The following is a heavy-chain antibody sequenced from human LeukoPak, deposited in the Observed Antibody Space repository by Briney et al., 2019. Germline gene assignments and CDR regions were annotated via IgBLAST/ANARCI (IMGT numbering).Heavy chain of an antibody. V-gene: IGHV1-8*01. Sequence: AASVKVSCKASGYTFTSYDINCVPQATGQGLEWMGWMNPNSGNTGYAQKFQGRVTMTRNTSISTAYMELSSLRSEDTAVYYCARVDGEAVGDFDYWGQGTLVTVSS. CDR2: MNPNSGNT. CDR1: GYTFTSYD. CDR3: ARVDGEAVGDFDY. J-gene: IGHJ4*02. D-gene: IGHD6-19*01.